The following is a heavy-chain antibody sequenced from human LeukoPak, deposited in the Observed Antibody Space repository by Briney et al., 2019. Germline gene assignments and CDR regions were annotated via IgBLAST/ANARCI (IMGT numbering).Heavy chain of an antibody. V-gene: IGHV3-23*01. CDR2: ISGSGGST. CDR3: AKTPVSGWNVEYYFDY. CDR1: GFTFSSYA. D-gene: IGHD6-19*01. J-gene: IGHJ4*02. Sequence: GGSLRLSCAASGFTFSSYAMSWVRQAPGKGLEWVSAISGSGGSTYYADSVKGRFTISRDNSKNTLYLQMNSLRAEDTAVYYCAKTPVSGWNVEYYFDYWGQGTLVTVSS.